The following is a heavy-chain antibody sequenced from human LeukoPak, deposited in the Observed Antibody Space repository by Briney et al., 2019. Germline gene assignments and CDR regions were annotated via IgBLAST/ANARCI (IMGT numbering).Heavy chain of an antibody. D-gene: IGHD2-15*01. CDR1: GFTFSSYW. CDR3: ARAQMHSN. Sequence: GGSLRLSCAASGFTFSSYWMHWVRQAPGKGLVWVSRINSDGSSTNYADSVKGRFTNYRENAKNTLYLHMNSLSAEDTAVYYCARAQMHSNWGQGTLVTVSS. CDR2: INSDGSST. J-gene: IGHJ4*02. V-gene: IGHV3-74*01.